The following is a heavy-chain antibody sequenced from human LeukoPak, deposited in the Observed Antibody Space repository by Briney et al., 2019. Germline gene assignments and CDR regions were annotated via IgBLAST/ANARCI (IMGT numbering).Heavy chain of an antibody. D-gene: IGHD1-7*01. CDR2: IRYDGSKT. CDR3: SKDVGTGNTPYYFDS. J-gene: IGHJ4*02. CDR1: GFTFNSYG. V-gene: IGHV3-30*02. Sequence: GGSLRLSCAASGFTFNSYGMHWVRQAPGKGLEWVAFIRYDGSKTYYADSVKGRFTISRDSSKNTNTLYLQMNSLRAEDTAVYYCSKDVGTGNTPYYFDSWGQGTLVTVSS.